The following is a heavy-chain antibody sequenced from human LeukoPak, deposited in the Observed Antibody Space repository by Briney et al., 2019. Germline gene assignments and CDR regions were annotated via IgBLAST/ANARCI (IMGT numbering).Heavy chain of an antibody. CDR3: AKGTKPGGSSRPVDY. D-gene: IGHD1-26*01. V-gene: IGHV3-30*02. CDR2: IRYDGSNK. J-gene: IGHJ4*02. Sequence: PGGSLRLSCAASGFTFSSYGMHWVRQTPGKGLEWVAFIRYDGSNKYYADSVKGRFTISRDNSKNTLYLQMNSLRAEDTAVYYCAKGTKPGGSSRPVDYWGQGTLVTVSS. CDR1: GFTFSSYG.